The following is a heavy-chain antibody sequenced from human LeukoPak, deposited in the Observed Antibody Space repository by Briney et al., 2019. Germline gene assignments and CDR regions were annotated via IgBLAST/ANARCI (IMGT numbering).Heavy chain of an antibody. CDR1: GGSISSSSYY. CDR2: IYYSGST. V-gene: IGHV4-39*01. Sequence: SATLSLTCTVSGGSISSSSYYWGWIRQPPGKGLEWIGSIYYSGSTYYTPSLKSRVTISVDTSKNQFSLKLSSVTAADTAVYYCARQFYYDSSGYSPIAYYYYMDVWGKGTTVTISS. D-gene: IGHD3-22*01. CDR3: ARQFYYDSSGYSPIAYYYYMDV. J-gene: IGHJ6*03.